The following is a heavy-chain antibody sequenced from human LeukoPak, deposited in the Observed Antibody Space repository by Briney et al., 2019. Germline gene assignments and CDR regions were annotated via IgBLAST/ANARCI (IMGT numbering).Heavy chain of an antibody. CDR1: GGSFSGYY. CDR3: ARAVRDRGVILPWFDP. J-gene: IGHJ5*02. V-gene: IGHV4-34*01. D-gene: IGHD3-10*01. CDR2: INHSGST. Sequence: SETLSLTCAVYGGSFSGYYWSWIRQRPGKGLEWIGEINHSGSTNYNPSLKSRVTISVDTSKNQFSLKLSSVIAADTAVYYCARAVRDRGVILPWFDPWGQGTLVTVSS.